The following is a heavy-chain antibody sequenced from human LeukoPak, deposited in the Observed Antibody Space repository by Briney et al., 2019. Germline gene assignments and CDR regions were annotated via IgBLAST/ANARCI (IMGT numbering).Heavy chain of an antibody. CDR2: IYYSGST. V-gene: IGHV4-59*01. D-gene: IGHD3-9*01. CDR3: AGAPWGILTGNTLYYFDY. Sequence: PSETLSLTCTVSGGSISSYYWSWIRQPPGKGLERIGYIYYSGSTNYNPSLKSRVTISVDTSKNQFSLKLSSVTAADTAVYYCAGAPWGILTGNTLYYFDYWGQGTLVTVSS. J-gene: IGHJ4*02. CDR1: GGSISSYY.